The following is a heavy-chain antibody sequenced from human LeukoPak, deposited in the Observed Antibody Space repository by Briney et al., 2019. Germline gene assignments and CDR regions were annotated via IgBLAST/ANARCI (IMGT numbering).Heavy chain of an antibody. CDR3: ARHCCSGPAKRVFDI. CDR2: ISYSGNT. J-gene: IGHJ3*02. V-gene: IGHV4-39*01. CDR1: GGSIISSDYH. D-gene: IGHD2-15*01. Sequence: PSETLSLTCTVSGGSIISSDYHWGWVRQPPGKGLECIGTISYSGNTDYNPSLRSRVTISVDTSNNQFSLRLGSVTAADTAVYHCARHCCSGPAKRVFDIWGQGTMVTVSS.